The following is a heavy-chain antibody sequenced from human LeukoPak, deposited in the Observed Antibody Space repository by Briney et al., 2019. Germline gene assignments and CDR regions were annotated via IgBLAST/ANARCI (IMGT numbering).Heavy chain of an antibody. D-gene: IGHD3-22*01. Sequence: GGSLRLSCAASGFTFSSYAMSWVRPAPGKGLEWVSAISGSGGSTYYADSVKGRFTISRDNSKNTLYLQMNSLRAEDTAVYYCAKACPYSGYSSDFDYWGQGTLVTVSS. J-gene: IGHJ4*02. V-gene: IGHV3-23*01. CDR3: AKACPYSGYSSDFDY. CDR2: ISGSGGST. CDR1: GFTFSSYA.